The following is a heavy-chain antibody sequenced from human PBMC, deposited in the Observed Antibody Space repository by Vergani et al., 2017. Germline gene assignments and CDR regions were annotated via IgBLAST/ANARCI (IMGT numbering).Heavy chain of an antibody. CDR3: AAVVGTGTTHFQH. V-gene: IGHV1-58*01. CDR2: IVVGSGNT. CDR1: GFTFTSSA. Sequence: QLVQSGPEVKKPGTSVKVSCKASGFTFTSSAVQWVRQARGQGLEWIGWIVVGSGNTNYAQKFQERVTITRDMSTSTAYMELSSLRSEDTAVYYCAAVVGTGTTHFQHWGQGTLVCVSS. D-gene: IGHD1-1*01. J-gene: IGHJ1*01.